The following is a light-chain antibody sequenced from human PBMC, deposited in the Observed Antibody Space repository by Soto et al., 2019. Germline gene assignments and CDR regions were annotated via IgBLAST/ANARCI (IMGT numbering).Light chain of an antibody. CDR2: GTS. J-gene: IGKJ1*01. CDR1: QSITNL. V-gene: IGKV1-39*01. Sequence: DIQMTQSPSSLSASVGDRVTITCRASQSITNLLNWYQHKPGQAPKLLIYGTSSLLAGVPSRFSGSGSGTDFTLTIRGLQLEDCATYYCQPTYSSVWTFGQGTTVENK. CDR3: QPTYSSVWT.